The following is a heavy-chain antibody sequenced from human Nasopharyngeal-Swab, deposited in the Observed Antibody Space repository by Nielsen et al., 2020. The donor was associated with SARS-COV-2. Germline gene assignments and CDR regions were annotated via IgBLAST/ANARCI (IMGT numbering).Heavy chain of an antibody. J-gene: IGHJ4*02. CDR1: GGSLSGYY. D-gene: IGHD2-21*01. CDR3: ARIYGRLWGYFDY. V-gene: IGHV4-34*01. CDR2: INHGGST. Sequence: SETLSLTCAVYGGSLSGYYWSWIRQPPGKGLEWIGEINHGGSTNYNPSLKSRVTISVDTSKNQFSLKLSSVTAADTAVYYCARIYGRLWGYFDYWGQGALVTVSS.